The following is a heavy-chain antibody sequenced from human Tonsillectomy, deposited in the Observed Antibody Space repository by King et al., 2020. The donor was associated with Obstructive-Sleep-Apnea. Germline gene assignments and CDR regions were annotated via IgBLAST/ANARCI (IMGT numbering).Heavy chain of an antibody. Sequence: VQLQESGPGLVKPSQTLSLTCTVSGGSISRGGYYFGLIRHHPGKGLEWIGHVSYSWSTYYNPSLKSRVTISVATSKNQFSLKLSSVTAADTAVYYCARDSSSNYYYGMDVWGQGTTVTVSS. CDR3: ARDSSSNYYYGMDV. D-gene: IGHD6-6*01. CDR2: VSYSWST. CDR1: GGSISRGGYY. V-gene: IGHV4-31*03. J-gene: IGHJ6*02.